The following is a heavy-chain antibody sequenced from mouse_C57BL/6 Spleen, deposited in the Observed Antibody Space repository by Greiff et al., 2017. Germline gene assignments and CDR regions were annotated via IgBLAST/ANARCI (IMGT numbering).Heavy chain of an antibody. CDR2: ISSGSSTI. J-gene: IGHJ1*03. CDR1: GFTFSDYG. D-gene: IGHD4-1*01. V-gene: IGHV5-17*01. CDR3: ARPLLTGDFDV. Sequence: EVKVEESGGGLVKPGGSLKLSCAASGFTFSDYGMHWVRQAPEKGLEWVAYISSGSSTIYYADTVKGRFTISRDNAKNTLFLQMTSLRSEDTAMYYCARPLLTGDFDVWGTGTTVTVSS.